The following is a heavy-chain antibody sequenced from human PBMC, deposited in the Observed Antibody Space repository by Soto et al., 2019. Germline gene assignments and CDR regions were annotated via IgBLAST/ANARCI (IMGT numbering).Heavy chain of an antibody. CDR1: GGSISSSSYY. J-gene: IGHJ6*02. Sequence: QLQLQESGPGLVKPSETLSLTCTVSGGSISSSSYYWGWIRQPPGKGLEWIGSIYYSGSTYYNPSLKSRVTISVDTSKNQFSLKLSSVTAADTAVYYCARQSSIGSSGWYWGDGMDVWGQGTTVTVSS. CDR2: IYYSGST. V-gene: IGHV4-39*01. CDR3: ARQSSIGSSGWYWGDGMDV. D-gene: IGHD6-19*01.